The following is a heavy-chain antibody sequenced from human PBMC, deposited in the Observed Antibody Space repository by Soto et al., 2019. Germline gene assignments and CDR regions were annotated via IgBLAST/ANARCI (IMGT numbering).Heavy chain of an antibody. Sequence: ASVKVSCQASGYTFHGCYMHWVRPAPGQGLEWMGWINPNSGGTNYAQKFQGWVTMTRDTSISTAYMELSRLRADDTAVYYCARGLQQLVLGHRAFDIWGQGTMVTVSS. V-gene: IGHV1-2*04. J-gene: IGHJ3*02. CDR2: INPNSGGT. CDR1: GYTFHGCY. CDR3: ARGLQQLVLGHRAFDI. D-gene: IGHD6-13*01.